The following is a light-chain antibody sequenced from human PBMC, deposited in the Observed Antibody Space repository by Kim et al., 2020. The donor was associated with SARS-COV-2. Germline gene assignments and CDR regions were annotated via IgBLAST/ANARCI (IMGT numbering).Light chain of an antibody. J-gene: IGKJ2*01. V-gene: IGKV3-20*01. CDR2: GTS. CDR3: QQYDNSPYT. CDR1: QSVTSNN. Sequence: EIVLTQSPGTLSLSPVERATLSCRASQSVTSNNLAWFQQKPGQAPGLLIYGTSSRATGIPDRFSGSGSGTDFTLTISRLEPEDFAVYYCQQYDNSPYTFGQGTKLEI.